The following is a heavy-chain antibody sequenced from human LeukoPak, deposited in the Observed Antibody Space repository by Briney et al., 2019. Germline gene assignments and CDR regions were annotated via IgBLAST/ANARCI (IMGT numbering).Heavy chain of an antibody. CDR3: TKWSGFGDD. CDR2: ISGTGDST. D-gene: IGHD3-10*01. V-gene: IGHV3-23*01. Sequence: GGSLRLSCAASGFTFSSNSMTWLRQTPGKGVAWVSGISGTGDSTFYADSVKGRFTISRDNSRNTLYLQMSSLRPEDTAVYYCTKWSGFGDDWGQGTLVTVSS. CDR1: GFTFSSNS. J-gene: IGHJ4*02.